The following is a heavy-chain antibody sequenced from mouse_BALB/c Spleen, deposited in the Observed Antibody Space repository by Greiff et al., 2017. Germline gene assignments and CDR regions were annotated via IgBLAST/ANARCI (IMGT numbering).Heavy chain of an antibody. V-gene: IGHV5-9-4*01. CDR3: ARAGITTATGAMDY. CDR1: GFTFSSYA. J-gene: IGHJ4*01. Sequence: EVMLVESGGGLVKPGGSLKLSCAASGFTFSSYAMSWVRQSPEKRLEWVAEISSGGSYTYYPDTVTGRFTISRDNAKNTLYLEMSSLRSEDTAMYYCARAGITTATGAMDYWGQGTSVTVSS. D-gene: IGHD1-2*01. CDR2: ISSGGSYT.